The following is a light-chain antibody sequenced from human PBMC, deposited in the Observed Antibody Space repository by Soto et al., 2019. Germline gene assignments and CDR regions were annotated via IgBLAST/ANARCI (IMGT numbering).Light chain of an antibody. CDR3: SSYRSGSTVI. CDR1: SSDVGGYNS. CDR2: DVS. V-gene: IGLV2-14*01. Sequence: QSALTQPAFVSGSPGQSITISCTGTSSDVGGYNSVSWFQQHPGKAPQLMIYDVSNRPSGVSNRFSGSKSGNTASLTISGLQTEDEADYYCSSYRSGSTVIFGGGTKLTVL. J-gene: IGLJ2*01.